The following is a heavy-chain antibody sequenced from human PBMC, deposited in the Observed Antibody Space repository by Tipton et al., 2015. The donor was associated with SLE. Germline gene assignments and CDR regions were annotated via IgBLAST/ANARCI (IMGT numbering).Heavy chain of an antibody. CDR1: GFTFSSYS. V-gene: IGHV3-48*01. J-gene: IGHJ4*02. Sequence: SLRLSCAASGFTFSSYSMNWVRQAPGKGLEWVSYISSSSSTIYYADSVKGRFTISRDNAKNSLYLQMNSLRAEDTAVYYCARGLGRGTMDYWGQGTLVTVSS. D-gene: IGHD3-10*01. CDR2: ISSSSSTI. CDR3: ARGLGRGTMDY.